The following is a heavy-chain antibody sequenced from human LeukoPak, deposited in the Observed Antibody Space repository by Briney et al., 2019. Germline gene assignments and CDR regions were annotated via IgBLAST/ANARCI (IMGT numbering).Heavy chain of an antibody. J-gene: IGHJ3*02. CDR3: ARSIVVVPAAISADAFDI. Sequence: APVKVSCKASGYTFTGYYMHWVRQAPGQGLEWMGWINPNSGGTNYAQKFQGRVTMTRDTSISTAYMELSRLRSDDTAVYYCARSIVVVPAAISADAFDIWGQGTMVTVSS. CDR1: GYTFTGYY. V-gene: IGHV1-2*02. CDR2: INPNSGGT. D-gene: IGHD2-2*01.